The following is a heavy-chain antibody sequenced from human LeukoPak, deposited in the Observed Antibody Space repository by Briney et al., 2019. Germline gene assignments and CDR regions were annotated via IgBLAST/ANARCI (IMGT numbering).Heavy chain of an antibody. CDR2: FDPEDGET. J-gene: IGHJ4*02. Sequence: VASVKVSCKVSGYTLTELSMHWVRQAPGKGLEWMGGFDPEDGETIYAQKFQGRVTVTEDTSTDTAYMELSSLRSEDTAVYYCATLDQLWFDYWGQGTLVTVSS. CDR3: ATLDQLWFDY. D-gene: IGHD5-18*01. V-gene: IGHV1-24*01. CDR1: GYTLTELS.